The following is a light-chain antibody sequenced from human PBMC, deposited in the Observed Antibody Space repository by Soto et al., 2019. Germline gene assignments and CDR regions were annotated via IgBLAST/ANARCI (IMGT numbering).Light chain of an antibody. CDR3: QSYDSSLSGSVV. CDR2: GNN. V-gene: IGLV1-40*01. J-gene: IGLJ2*01. Sequence: QAVVTQPPSVSGAPGQRVTISCTGSSSNIGAGYDVHWYQQPPGTAPKLLIYGNNNRPSGVPDRFSGSKSGTSASLAITGLQAEDEADYYCQSYDSSLSGSVVFGGGTKLTVL. CDR1: SSNIGAGYD.